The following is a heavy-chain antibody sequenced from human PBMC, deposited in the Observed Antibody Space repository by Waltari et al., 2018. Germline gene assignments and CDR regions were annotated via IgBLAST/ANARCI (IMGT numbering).Heavy chain of an antibody. D-gene: IGHD1-26*01. CDR3: ARGVRSGSYYGSSYFDY. CDR1: GGSISSYY. J-gene: IGHJ4*03. V-gene: IGHV4-4*07. Sequence: QVQLQESGPGLVKPSETLSLTCTVSGGSISSYYWSWIRQPAGKGLEWIGRIYTSGSTNYNPALNSRVTMSVDTSKNQFSLKLSSVTAADTAVYYCARGVRSGSYYGSSYFDYWGQGTTVTVSS. CDR2: IYTSGST.